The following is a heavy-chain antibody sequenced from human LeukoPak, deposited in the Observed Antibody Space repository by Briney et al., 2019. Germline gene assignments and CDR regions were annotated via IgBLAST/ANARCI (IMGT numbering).Heavy chain of an antibody. CDR1: GFTFSNAW. D-gene: IGHD5-18*01. J-gene: IGHJ4*02. CDR3: VKGEDAAMRD. V-gene: IGHV3-13*05. CDR2: IGTANDP. Sequence: PGGSLRLSCAASGFTFSNAWMSWVRQDTGKSLEWVSGIGTANDPYYPGSVKGRFTISRDNAKNSLYLQMNRLRVGDTAVYYCVKGEDAAMRDWGQGTLVIVSS.